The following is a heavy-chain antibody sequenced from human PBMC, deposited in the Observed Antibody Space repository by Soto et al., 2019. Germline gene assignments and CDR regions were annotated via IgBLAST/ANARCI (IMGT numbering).Heavy chain of an antibody. J-gene: IGHJ5*02. D-gene: IGHD6-6*01. V-gene: IGHV1-2*02. CDR2: INPNSGGT. CDR1: GYTFTGYY. CDR3: ARAPNPYSSSSGWFDP. Sequence: ASVKVSFKASGYTFTGYYMHWLRQAPGQGLEWMGWINPNSGGTNYAQKFQGRVTMTRDTSISTAYMELSRLRSDDTAVYYCARAPNPYSSSSGWFDPWGQGTLVTVSS.